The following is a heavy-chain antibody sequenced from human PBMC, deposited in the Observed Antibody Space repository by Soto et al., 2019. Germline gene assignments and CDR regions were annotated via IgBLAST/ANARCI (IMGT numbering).Heavy chain of an antibody. CDR1: GFMFSNYA. D-gene: IGHD2-21*01. CDR3: AKEPFYSYYYSAMDV. V-gene: IGHV3-30*18. CDR2: ISYDGRKN. J-gene: IGHJ6*02. Sequence: QVQLVESGGGVVQPGRSLRLSCAASGFMFSNYAMHWVRQAPGKGLERVAVISYDGRKNYYADSVKGRFTISRDTSKNTLYLQMNSLRVEDTAVYYCAKEPFYSYYYSAMDVWGQGTTVTVSS.